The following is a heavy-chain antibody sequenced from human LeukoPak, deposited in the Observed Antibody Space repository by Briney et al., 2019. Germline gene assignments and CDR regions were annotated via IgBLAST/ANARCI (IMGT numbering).Heavy chain of an antibody. J-gene: IGHJ4*02. Sequence: GASVKVSCTASGYTFTSSYINWVRNAPGPRLGWMGWISPYNGRTNYAQKFQGRVTMTTDSSTRTGYMDLTSLRSDDTAVYYCARGGTYYPCIDYWGQGTLVTVSS. CDR2: ISPYNGRT. CDR3: ARGGTYYPCIDY. CDR1: GYTFTSSY. D-gene: IGHD1-26*01. V-gene: IGHV1-18*01.